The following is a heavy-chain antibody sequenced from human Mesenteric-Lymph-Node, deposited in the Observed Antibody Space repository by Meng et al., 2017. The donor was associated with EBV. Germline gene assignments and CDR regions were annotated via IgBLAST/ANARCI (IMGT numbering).Heavy chain of an antibody. CDR1: GFVFSSYV. V-gene: IGHV3-33*01. CDR2: IWYDGSNK. J-gene: IGHJ4*02. CDR3: AREEDGDPFDY. Sequence: VAMLEWGWGRVVPGGSSVLSCAASGFVFSSYVLHWVRPAPGKGLGWVAVIWYDGSNKYYADSVKGRFTISRDNSKNTLYLQMNSLRAEDTAVYYCAREEDGDPFDYWGQGTLVTVSS. D-gene: IGHD4-17*01.